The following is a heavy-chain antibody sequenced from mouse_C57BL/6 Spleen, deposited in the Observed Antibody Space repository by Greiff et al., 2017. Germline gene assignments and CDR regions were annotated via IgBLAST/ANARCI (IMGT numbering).Heavy chain of an antibody. D-gene: IGHD1-1*01. CDR3: ARMTALITTRRNYFDY. Sequence: QVTLKVSGPGILQPSQTLSLTCSFSGFSLSTFGMGVGWIRQPSGKGLEWLAHIWWDDDKYYNPALKSRLTISKDTSKNQVFLKIANVDTADTATYYCARMTALITTRRNYFDYWGQGTTLTVSS. V-gene: IGHV8-8*01. CDR2: IWWDDDK. J-gene: IGHJ2*01. CDR1: GFSLSTFGMG.